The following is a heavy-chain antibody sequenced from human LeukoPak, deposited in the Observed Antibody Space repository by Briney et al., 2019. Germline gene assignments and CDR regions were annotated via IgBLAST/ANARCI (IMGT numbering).Heavy chain of an antibody. CDR1: GFTFSSYA. V-gene: IGHV3-23*01. Sequence: GGSLRLSCAAYGFTFSSYAMSWVRQAPGKGLEWVSGVSVSGSSTHYADSVKGRFTISRDNSRDTLYLQMSSLSAEDTAVYYCAIPIIWLVNNYGMDVWGQGTTVTVSS. CDR3: AIPIIWLVNNYGMDV. D-gene: IGHD3-10*01. CDR2: VSVSGSST. J-gene: IGHJ6*02.